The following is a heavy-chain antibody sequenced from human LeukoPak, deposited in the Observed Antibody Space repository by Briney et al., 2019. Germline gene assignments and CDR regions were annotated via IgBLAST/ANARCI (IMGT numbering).Heavy chain of an antibody. CDR3: ARVQPHYYDSSGYPPDY. Sequence: GGSLRLSCAASGFTFSDYYMSWIRQAPGKGLGWVSYISSSGSTIYYADSVKGRFTISRDNAKNSLYLQMNSLRAEDTAVYYCARVQPHYYDSSGYPPDYWGQGTLVTVSS. CDR1: GFTFSDYY. V-gene: IGHV3-11*01. CDR2: ISSSGSTI. J-gene: IGHJ4*02. D-gene: IGHD3-22*01.